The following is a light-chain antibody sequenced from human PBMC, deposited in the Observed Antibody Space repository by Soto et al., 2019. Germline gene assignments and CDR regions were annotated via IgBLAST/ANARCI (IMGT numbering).Light chain of an antibody. V-gene: IGKV3D-15*01. Sequence: EVVLTQSPATLSLSPGERATLSCRASQSVRTSLAWYQHKPGQAPRLVIYDASLRANGVPARFSGSGSETEFILTISGLQSEDSATYYCQHYNTWPWTFGQGTKVDI. CDR2: DAS. CDR1: QSVRTS. J-gene: IGKJ1*01. CDR3: QHYNTWPWT.